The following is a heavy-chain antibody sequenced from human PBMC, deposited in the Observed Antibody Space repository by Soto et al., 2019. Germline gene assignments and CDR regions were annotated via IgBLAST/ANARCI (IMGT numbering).Heavy chain of an antibody. V-gene: IGHV1-46*03. CDR2: INPSGGST. D-gene: IGHD2-15*01. J-gene: IGHJ5*02. Sequence: QVQLVQSGAEVKKPGASVKVSCKASGYTFTSYYMHWVRQAPGQGLEWMGIINPSGGSTSYAQKFQGRGTMTSDTYTSTVYMELSSLRSEYTAVYFCAIDGCGGGGSCYSTREYWFAPWGQGTLVTGSS. CDR1: GYTFTSYY. CDR3: AIDGCGGGGSCYSTREYWFAP.